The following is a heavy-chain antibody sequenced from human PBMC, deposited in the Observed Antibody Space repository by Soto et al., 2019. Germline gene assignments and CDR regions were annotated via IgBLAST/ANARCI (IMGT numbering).Heavy chain of an antibody. CDR2: IDYSGIT. CDR1: GVSISSTSYY. CDR3: ARPVKKYTGDGNX. J-gene: IGHJ4*02. Sequence: PSETLSLTFTVSGVSISSTSYYWGWIRQPHGKGLELIGSIDYSGITHYNPSLKSRPTISIDTSKNQFSLNLNSVTATDTAVYYSARPVKKYTGDGNXWGQGTLVTVSX. D-gene: IGHD6-19*01. V-gene: IGHV4-39*01.